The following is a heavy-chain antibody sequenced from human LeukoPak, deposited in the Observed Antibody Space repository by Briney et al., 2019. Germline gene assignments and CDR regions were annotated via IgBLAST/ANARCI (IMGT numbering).Heavy chain of an antibody. J-gene: IGHJ3*02. CDR1: GGSLSSYY. CDR2: IYTSGST. D-gene: IGHD3-16*02. V-gene: IGHV4-4*07. Sequence: SETLSLTCTVSGGSLSSYYWNWIRQPAGKGLEWIGRIYTSGSTNYNPSLKSRVTMSVDTSKNQFSLKLSSVTAADTAMFYCARGGTVGVFGAFDIWSQGTMVTVSS. CDR3: ARGGTVGVFGAFDI.